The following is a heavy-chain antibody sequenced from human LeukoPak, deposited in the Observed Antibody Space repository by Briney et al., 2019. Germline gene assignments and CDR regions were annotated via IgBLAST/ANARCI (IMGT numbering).Heavy chain of an antibody. CDR1: GFTFDDYV. V-gene: IGHV3-9*03. CDR2: ISWNSGST. Sequence: GGSLRLSCAASGFTFDDYVMHWVRQAPGKGLEWVSGISWNSGSTGYADSVKGRFTISRDNGKKSLYLQMNSLRAEDMAVYYCAKDMNWKELAAAGPFDYWGQGTLVTVSS. D-gene: IGHD6-13*01. J-gene: IGHJ4*02. CDR3: AKDMNWKELAAAGPFDY.